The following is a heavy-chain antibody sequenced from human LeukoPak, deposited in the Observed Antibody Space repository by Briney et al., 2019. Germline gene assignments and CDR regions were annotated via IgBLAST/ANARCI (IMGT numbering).Heavy chain of an antibody. V-gene: IGHV3-74*01. CDR1: GFTFSSYW. D-gene: IGHD2-15*01. Sequence: GGSLRLSCATSGFTFSSYWMHWVRQAPGKGLVWVSRINSDGSSTNYADSVKGRFTISRDNAKNSLYLQMNSLRAEDTAVYYCARVHGGYPFDHWGQGTLVTVSS. CDR3: ARVHGGYPFDH. CDR2: INSDGSST. J-gene: IGHJ4*02.